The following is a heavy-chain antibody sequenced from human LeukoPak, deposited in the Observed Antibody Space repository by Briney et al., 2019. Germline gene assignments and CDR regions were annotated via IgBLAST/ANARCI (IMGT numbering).Heavy chain of an antibody. J-gene: IGHJ4*02. V-gene: IGHV4-34*01. CDR2: INHSGST. Sequence: SETLSLTCAVYGGSFSGYYWSWIRQPPGKGLEWLGEINHSGSTNYNPSLKSRVTISVDTSKNQFSLKLSSVTAADTAVYYCARKRSSWYPPFDYWGQGTLVTVSS. D-gene: IGHD6-13*01. CDR1: GGSFSGYY. CDR3: ARKRSSWYPPFDY.